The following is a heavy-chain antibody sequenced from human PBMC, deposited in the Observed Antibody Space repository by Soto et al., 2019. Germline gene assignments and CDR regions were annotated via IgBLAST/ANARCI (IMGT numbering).Heavy chain of an antibody. CDR1: GGTFNNYA. J-gene: IGHJ6*02. V-gene: IGHV1-69*01. D-gene: IGHD2-15*01. CDR2: IIPMFETV. Sequence: QEQLLQSGAEVRKPGSSVKVSCKASGGTFNNYAVSWVRQAPGQGLEWMGGIIPMFETVNYAQRFQGRLTIAADESTSTAYMELTSQTSADTAIYFCARVLRTGNYRMDVWGQGTTVTVSS. CDR3: ARVLRTGNYRMDV.